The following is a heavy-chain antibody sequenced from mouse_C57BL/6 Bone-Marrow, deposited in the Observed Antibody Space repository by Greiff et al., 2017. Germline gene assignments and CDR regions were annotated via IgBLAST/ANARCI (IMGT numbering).Heavy chain of an antibody. CDR3: ASRYNYYAMDY. V-gene: IGHV1-55*01. Sequence: QVQLQQSGAELVKPGASVKMSCKASGYTFTSYWITWVKQRPGQGLEWIGDIYPGSGSTNYNEKFKSKATPTVDTSSSKAYMQLSSLTSEDSAVYYCASRYNYYAMDYWGQGTSVTVSS. CDR1: GYTFTSYW. CDR2: IYPGSGST. J-gene: IGHJ4*01. D-gene: IGHD2-14*01.